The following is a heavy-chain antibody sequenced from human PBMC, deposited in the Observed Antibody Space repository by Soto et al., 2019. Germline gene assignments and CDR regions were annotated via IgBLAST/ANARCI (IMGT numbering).Heavy chain of an antibody. CDR1: GYTFSPFW. D-gene: IGHD3-10*01. Sequence: EVQLVESGGGLVQPGESLRLSCAASGYTFSPFWMHWVRQATGKGLVWVSHINSDGSTIVYADSVKGRFTICRDNAKNTLYLQMNSLQTEDTAVYYCVRDRGYPDSFDVWGRGTMVTVSS. V-gene: IGHV3-74*01. J-gene: IGHJ3*01. CDR2: INSDGSTI. CDR3: VRDRGYPDSFDV.